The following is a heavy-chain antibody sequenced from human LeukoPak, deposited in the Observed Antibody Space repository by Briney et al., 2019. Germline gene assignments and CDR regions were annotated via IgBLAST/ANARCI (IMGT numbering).Heavy chain of an antibody. CDR1: GGSISSSSYY. J-gene: IGHJ4*02. Sequence: SETLSLTCTVSGGSISSSSYYWGWIRQPPGKGLEWIGSIYYSGSTYYNPSLKSRVTISVDTSKNQFSLKLSSVTAADAAVYYCARTSGSFSTRDYWGQGTLVTVSS. CDR2: IYYSGST. V-gene: IGHV4-39*01. D-gene: IGHD1-26*01. CDR3: ARTSGSFSTRDY.